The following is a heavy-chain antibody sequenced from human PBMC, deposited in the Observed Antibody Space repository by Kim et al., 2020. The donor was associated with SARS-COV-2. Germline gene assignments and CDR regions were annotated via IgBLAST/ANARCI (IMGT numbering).Heavy chain of an antibody. CDR1: GGSFSGYY. CDR2: INHSGST. J-gene: IGHJ4*02. Sequence: SETLSLTCAVYGGSFSGYYWSWIRQPPGKGLEWIGEINHSGSTNYNPSLKSRVTISVDTSKNKFSLKLSSVTAADTAGYYCAVKIRGDGDSWGQGTLVTV. D-gene: IGHD3-10*01. CDR3: AVKIRGDGDS. V-gene: IGHV4-34*01.